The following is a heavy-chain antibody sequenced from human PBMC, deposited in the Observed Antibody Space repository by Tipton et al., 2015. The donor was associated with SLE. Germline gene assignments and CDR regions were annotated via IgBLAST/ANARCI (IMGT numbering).Heavy chain of an antibody. J-gene: IGHJ4*02. D-gene: IGHD6-6*01. CDR3: ARRVAARLYGFDY. Sequence: TLSLTCAVYGGSFSGYYWNWIRQPPGKGLEWIGEINHSGITKYNPSLKSRVTVSVDTSKSQFFLKLSSVTAADTAVYYCARRVAARLYGFDYWGQGTLVTVSS. CDR1: GGSFSGYY. V-gene: IGHV4-34*01. CDR2: INHSGIT.